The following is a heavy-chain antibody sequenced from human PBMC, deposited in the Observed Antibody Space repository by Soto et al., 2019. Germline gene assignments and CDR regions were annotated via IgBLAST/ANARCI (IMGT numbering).Heavy chain of an antibody. CDR2: INAGNGNT. V-gene: IGHV1-3*01. CDR3: ARFPYCSGGSCYQPDYYYYGMDV. CDR1: GYTFTSYA. D-gene: IGHD2-15*01. J-gene: IGHJ6*02. Sequence: QVQLVQSGAEVKKPGASVKVSCKASGYTFTSYAMHWVRQAPGQRLEWMGWINAGNGNTKYSQKFQGRVTITRDTSASTAYMELSSLRSEDTAVYYCARFPYCSGGSCYQPDYYYYGMDVWGQGPTVTVSS.